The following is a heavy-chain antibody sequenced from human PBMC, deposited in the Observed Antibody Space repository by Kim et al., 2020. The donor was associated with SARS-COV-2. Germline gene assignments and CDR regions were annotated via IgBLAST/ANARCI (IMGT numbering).Heavy chain of an antibody. CDR3: ARRAIAAGLDY. V-gene: IGHV4-34*01. CDR1: GGSFSGYY. D-gene: IGHD6-6*01. Sequence: SETLSLTCAVYGGSFSGYYWSWIRQPPGKGLEWIGEINHSGSTNYNPSLKSRVTISVDTSKNQFSLKLSSVTAADTAVYYCARRAIAAGLDYWGQGTLVTVSS. CDR2: INHSGST. J-gene: IGHJ4*02.